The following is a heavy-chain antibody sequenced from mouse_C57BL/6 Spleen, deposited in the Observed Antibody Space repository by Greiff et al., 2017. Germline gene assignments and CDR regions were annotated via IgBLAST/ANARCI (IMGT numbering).Heavy chain of an antibody. CDR2: IDPETGGT. V-gene: IGHV1-15*01. D-gene: IGHD1-1*01. Sequence: VQLQQSGAELVRPGASVTLSCKASGYTFTDYEMHWVKQTPVHGLEWIGAIDPETGGTAYNQKFKGKAILTADKSSSTAYMGRRSLTSEDSAVYYCTRERFCYGSGPWGQGTTLTVSS. CDR1: GYTFTDYE. CDR3: TRERFCYGSGP. J-gene: IGHJ2*01.